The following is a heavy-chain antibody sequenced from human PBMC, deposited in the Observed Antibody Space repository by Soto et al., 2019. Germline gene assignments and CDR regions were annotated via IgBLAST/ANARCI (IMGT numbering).Heavy chain of an antibody. CDR3: ARGGYYDSSGSRNYHYYGMNV. Sequence: QAQLVQSEPEVKKPGASVKVSCKASGYRFTSYGISWVRQAPGQGLEWLGWISAYDDNTKYAQTLQGRVSMSTDTSTNTAYMELRSLRSDDTAMYYCARGGYYDSSGSRNYHYYGMNVWGQGTTVTVSS. J-gene: IGHJ6*02. CDR1: GYRFTSYG. V-gene: IGHV1-18*01. D-gene: IGHD3-22*01. CDR2: ISAYDDNT.